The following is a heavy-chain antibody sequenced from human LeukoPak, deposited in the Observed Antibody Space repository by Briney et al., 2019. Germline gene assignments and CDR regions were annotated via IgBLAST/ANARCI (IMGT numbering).Heavy chain of an antibody. CDR3: ARDYRTTWLDP. V-gene: IGHV4-59*01. J-gene: IGHJ5*02. Sequence: SETLSLTCTVSGGSISSYYWSWIRQPPGKGLEWIGYIYYSGSTNYNPSLKSRVTISVDTSKNHFSLKLSSVTAAVPAVSYRARDYRTTWLDPWGQGTLVTVSS. D-gene: IGHD1-14*01. CDR2: IYYSGST. CDR1: GGSISSYY.